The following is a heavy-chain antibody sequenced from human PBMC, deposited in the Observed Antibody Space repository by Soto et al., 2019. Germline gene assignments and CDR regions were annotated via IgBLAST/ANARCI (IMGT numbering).Heavy chain of an antibody. Sequence: PGGSLRLSCAASGFPFISYAMHWVRQAPGKGLEWVTVISYDGSNKYYADSVKGRFTISRDNSKNTLYLQMDSLRPEDSAVYYSARDPTSSGYSTFDHWGQGTLVTVSS. CDR2: ISYDGSNK. CDR3: ARDPTSSGYSTFDH. V-gene: IGHV3-30-3*01. CDR1: GFPFISYA. J-gene: IGHJ4*02. D-gene: IGHD3-22*01.